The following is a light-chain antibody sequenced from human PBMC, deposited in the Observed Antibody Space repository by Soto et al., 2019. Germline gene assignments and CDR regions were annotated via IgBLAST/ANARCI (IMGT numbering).Light chain of an antibody. J-gene: IGKJ4*01. CDR2: AAS. Sequence: DIQMTQSPSSVSASVGDRVVITCRASQDISNYLAWYQQKPGDAPELLIYAASRLKRGVPSRFSRSGSGTDFTLIIDSLQPEDFATYYCQQADIFPLTFGGGTKVEI. CDR3: QQADIFPLT. V-gene: IGKV1-12*01. CDR1: QDISNY.